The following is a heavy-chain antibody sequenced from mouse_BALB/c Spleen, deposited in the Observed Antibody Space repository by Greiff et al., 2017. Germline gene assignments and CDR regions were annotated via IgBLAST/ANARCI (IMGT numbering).Heavy chain of an antibody. V-gene: IGHV3-8*02. CDR3: ARSSYGYDGYYYAMDY. J-gene: IGHJ4*01. D-gene: IGHD2-9*01. CDR1: GYSITSGY. Sequence: EVQVVESGPSLVKPSQTLSLTCSVTGYSITSGYWNWIRKFPGNKLEYMGYISYSGSTYDNPSLKSRISITRDTSQNQYYLQLNPVITEDTATYYCARSSYGYDGYYYAMDYWGQGTSVTVSS. CDR2: ISYSGST.